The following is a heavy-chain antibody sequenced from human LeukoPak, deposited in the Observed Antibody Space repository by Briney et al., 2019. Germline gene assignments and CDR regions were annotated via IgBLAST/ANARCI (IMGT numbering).Heavy chain of an antibody. CDR2: IWYDGSNK. V-gene: IGHV3-33*01. CDR3: ARSDLSGSGYDY. CDR1: GFAFSTYG. D-gene: IGHD3-10*01. Sequence: GRSLRLSCAASGFAFSTYGMHWVRQAPGKGLEWVAVIWYDGSNKYYADSVKGRFTISRDNSKNTLYLQMDSLRAEDTAVYYCARSDLSGSGYDYWGQGTLVTVSS. J-gene: IGHJ4*02.